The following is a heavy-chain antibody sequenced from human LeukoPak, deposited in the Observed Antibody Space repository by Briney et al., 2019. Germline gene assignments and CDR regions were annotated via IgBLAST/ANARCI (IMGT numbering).Heavy chain of an antibody. CDR1: GYSFTSYW. Sequence: GESLKISCKGSGYSFTSYWIGWVRQMPGKGLEWMGIIYPGASDTRYSPSFQGQVTISADQSISTAYLQWSSLKASDTAMYYCARPYTWAGGYDAFDIWGQGTMVTVSS. J-gene: IGHJ3*02. CDR3: ARPYTWAGGYDAFDI. CDR2: IYPGASDT. D-gene: IGHD2-2*02. V-gene: IGHV5-51*01.